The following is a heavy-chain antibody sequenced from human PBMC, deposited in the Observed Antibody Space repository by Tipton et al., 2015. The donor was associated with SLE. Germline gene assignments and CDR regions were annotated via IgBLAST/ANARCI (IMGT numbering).Heavy chain of an antibody. CDR3: ARDTPLTYDFWSGYYGAFDI. CDR2: IYHSGST. CDR1: GYSISSGYY. V-gene: IGHV4-38-2*02. D-gene: IGHD3-3*01. Sequence: TLSLTCAVSGYSISSGYYWGWIRQPPGKGLEWIGSIYHSGSTYYNPSLKSRVTISVDTSKNQFSLKLSSVTAADTAVYYCARDTPLTYDFWSGYYGAFDIWGQGTMVTVSS. J-gene: IGHJ3*02.